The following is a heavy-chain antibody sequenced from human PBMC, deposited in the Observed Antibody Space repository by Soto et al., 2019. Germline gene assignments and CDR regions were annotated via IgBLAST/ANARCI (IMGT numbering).Heavy chain of an antibody. V-gene: IGHV1-3*01. D-gene: IGHD6-6*01. J-gene: IGHJ6*02. CDR2: INAGNGNT. CDR1: GYTFTSYA. CDR3: ARLEGGSSSPRYGMDV. Sequence: ASVKVSCKASGYTFTSYAMHWVRQAPGQRLEWMGWINAGNGNTKYSQKFQGRVTITRDTSASTAYMELSSLRSEDTAVYYCARLEGGSSSPRYGMDVWGQGTTVTAP.